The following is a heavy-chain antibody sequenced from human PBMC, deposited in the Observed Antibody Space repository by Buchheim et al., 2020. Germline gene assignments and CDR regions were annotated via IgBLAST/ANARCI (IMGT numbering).Heavy chain of an antibody. V-gene: IGHV4-59*01. J-gene: IGHJ4*02. CDR2: IYYSGST. CDR3: ARGGLVWGVYYFGY. D-gene: IGHD3-16*01. Sequence: QVQLQESGPGLVKPSETLSLTCTVSGGSISSYYWSWIRQPPGKGLEWIGYIYYSGSTNYNPSLKSRVTISVDTSKTQVSLKLSSVTAADTAVYYCARGGLVWGVYYFGYWGQGTL. CDR1: GGSISSYY.